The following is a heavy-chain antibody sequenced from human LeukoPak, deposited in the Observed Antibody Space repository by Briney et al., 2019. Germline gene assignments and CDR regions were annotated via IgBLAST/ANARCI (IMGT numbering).Heavy chain of an antibody. V-gene: IGHV4-59*08. CDR2: IYETRHT. Sequence: CISYIYETRHTGYNTSLQTRVTISVDTSKNQFSLKLNSVTAADTAVYYCARHFLRGGFDSWGQGTLVAVSS. J-gene: IGHJ4*02. CDR3: ARHFLRGGFDS. D-gene: IGHD5-12*01.